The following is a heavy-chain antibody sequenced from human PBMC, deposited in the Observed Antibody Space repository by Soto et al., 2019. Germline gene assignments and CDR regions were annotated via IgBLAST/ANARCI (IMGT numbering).Heavy chain of an antibody. V-gene: IGHV3-30-3*01. J-gene: IGHJ6*02. D-gene: IGHD3-22*01. CDR3: ASPTTYYDSSGYYYGMDV. CDR1: GFTFRSYA. CDR2: ISYDGNNK. Sequence: QVQLVESGGGMVQPGRSLRLSCAVSGFTFRSYAMHWVRQAPGKGLEWVAVISYDGNNKYYADSVKGRFTISRDNSKNTLYLQMNSLRIEDTAVYYCASPTTYYDSSGYYYGMDVWGQGTTVTVSS.